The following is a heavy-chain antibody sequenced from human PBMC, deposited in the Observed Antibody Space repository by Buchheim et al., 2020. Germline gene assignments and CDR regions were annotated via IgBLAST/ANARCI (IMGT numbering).Heavy chain of an antibody. Sequence: QVQLQQWGAGLLKPSETLSLTCAVYGGSFSDYYWSWIRQPPGKGLEWIGYIYYSGSTNYNPSLKSRVTISVDTSKNQFSLKLSSVTAADTAVYYCARDRLYFDYWGQGTL. CDR1: GGSFSDYY. CDR3: ARDRLYFDY. J-gene: IGHJ4*02. CDR2: IYYSGST. V-gene: IGHV4-34*11.